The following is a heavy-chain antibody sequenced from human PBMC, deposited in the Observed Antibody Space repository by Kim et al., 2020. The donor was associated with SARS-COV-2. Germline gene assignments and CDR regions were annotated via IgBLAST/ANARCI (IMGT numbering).Heavy chain of an antibody. D-gene: IGHD6-13*01. V-gene: IGHV1-18*01. J-gene: IGHJ4*02. CDR3: ARGPLIAAADTLGY. Sequence: AQKLQGRVTMTTDTSTSTAYMELRSLRSDDTAVYYCARGPLIAAADTLGYWGQGTLVTVSS.